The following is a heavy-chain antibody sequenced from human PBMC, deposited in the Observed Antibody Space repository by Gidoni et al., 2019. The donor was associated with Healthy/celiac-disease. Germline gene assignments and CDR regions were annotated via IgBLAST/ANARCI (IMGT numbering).Heavy chain of an antibody. CDR2: ISGSGGST. J-gene: IGHJ4*02. CDR3: AKVFGSNTRQGYYFDY. Sequence: EVQLLESGGGLVQPGGSLRLSCAASGFTFSSYAMSWVRQAPGKGLEWVSAISGSGGSTYYADSVKGRFTISRDNSKNTLYLQMNSLRAEDTAVYYCAKVFGSNTRQGYYFDYWGQGTLVTVSS. CDR1: GFTFSSYA. V-gene: IGHV3-23*01. D-gene: IGHD3-10*02.